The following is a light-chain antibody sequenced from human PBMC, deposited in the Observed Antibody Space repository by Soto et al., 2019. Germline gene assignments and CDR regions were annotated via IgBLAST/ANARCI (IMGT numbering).Light chain of an antibody. CDR1: QTVGSN. CDR3: QQYNNWPIT. J-gene: IGKJ5*01. V-gene: IGKV3-15*01. Sequence: EIVLTQSPDALSVSPGERATLSCRASQTVGSNLACYQQKPGQAPRLLIYGASTRASDIPARFSGSGSVTEFALTISSLQSEDFAVYYCQQYNNWPITFGQGTRLEIK. CDR2: GAS.